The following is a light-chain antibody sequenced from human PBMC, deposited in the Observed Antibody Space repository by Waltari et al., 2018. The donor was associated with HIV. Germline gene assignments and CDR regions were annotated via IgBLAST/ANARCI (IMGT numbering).Light chain of an antibody. J-gene: IGLJ3*02. V-gene: IGLV2-11*01. CDR1: SSDVGGYNY. CDR2: DVS. CDR3: CSYAGTYTGV. Sequence: QSALTQPRSVSGSPGQSVTISCTGTSSDVGGYNYVSWYQHHPGKAPKLMIYDVSKRPAGGPDRFCAAKTDNAASLTITGLQAEDEADYYCCSYAGTYTGVFGGGTKLTVL.